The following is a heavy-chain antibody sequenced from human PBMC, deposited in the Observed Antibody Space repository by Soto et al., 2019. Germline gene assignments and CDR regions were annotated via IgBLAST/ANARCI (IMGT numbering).Heavy chain of an antibody. CDR3: ARFPLGGSGWYYYGMDV. Sequence: QVTLKESGPVLVKPTETLTLTCTVSGFSLSNARMGVSWIRQPPGKALKWLAHIFSNDEKSYSTSLKSRLTISKDTSKSQVVLTMTNMDPVDTATYYCARFPLGGSGWYYYGMDVWGQGTTVTVSS. CDR1: GFSLSNARMG. J-gene: IGHJ6*02. CDR2: IFSNDEK. D-gene: IGHD6-19*01. V-gene: IGHV2-26*01.